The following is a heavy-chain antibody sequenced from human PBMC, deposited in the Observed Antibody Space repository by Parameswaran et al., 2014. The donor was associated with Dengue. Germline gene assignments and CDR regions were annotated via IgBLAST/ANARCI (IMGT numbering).Heavy chain of an antibody. J-gene: IGHJ4*02. D-gene: IGHD3-3*01. V-gene: IGHV3-48*03. CDR2: ISTTSNTI. Sequence: VRQMPGKGLEWISYISTTSNTIYYADAVKGRFTVSRDNANNSLLLQMNSLRAEDTAVYYCARGLMRGYDYWGQGTQVTVSS. CDR3: ARGLMRGYDY.